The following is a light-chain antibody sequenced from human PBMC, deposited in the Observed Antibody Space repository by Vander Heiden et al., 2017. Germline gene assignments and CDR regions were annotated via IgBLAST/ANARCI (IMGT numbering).Light chain of an antibody. Sequence: DSVMTQSPDSLAVSLGERATINCKSSKSVLYSSNNKNYLAWYQQKPGQPTKLLIYWASTRESGVPDRFSGSGSGTDFTLTISSLQAEDVAVYYCQQYYSSPYTFGQGTKLEIK. CDR2: WAS. J-gene: IGKJ2*01. CDR3: QQYYSSPYT. V-gene: IGKV4-1*01. CDR1: KSVLYSSNNKNY.